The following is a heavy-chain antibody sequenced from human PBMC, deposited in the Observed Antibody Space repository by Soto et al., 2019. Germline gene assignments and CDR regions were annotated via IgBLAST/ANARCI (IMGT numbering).Heavy chain of an antibody. V-gene: IGHV3-23*01. J-gene: IGHJ4*02. D-gene: IGHD3-10*01. Sequence: EVQLLESGGGLVQPGGSLRLSCAASGFTFSSYAMSWVRQAPGKGLEWVSAISGSGGSTYYADSVKGRFTISRDNSKNTLYLQMNSLRAEDTAGYYFAKAPTNYGSGSDYYYWGQGTRVTVSS. CDR1: GFTFSSYA. CDR3: AKAPTNYGSGSDYYY. CDR2: ISGSGGST.